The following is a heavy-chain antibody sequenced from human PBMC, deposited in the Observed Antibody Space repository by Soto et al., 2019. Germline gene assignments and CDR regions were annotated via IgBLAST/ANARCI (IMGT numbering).Heavy chain of an antibody. CDR2: ISYDGSNK. V-gene: IGHV3-30*18. D-gene: IGHD5-18*01. Sequence: QVQLVESGGGVVQPGRSLRLSCAASGFTFSSYGMHWVRQAPGKGLEWVAVISYDGSNKYYADSVKGRFTISRDNSKNTLYLQMSSLRAEDTSVYYCAKDLGSDTAMVPGYYYYGMDVWGQGTTVTVAS. CDR3: AKDLGSDTAMVPGYYYYGMDV. J-gene: IGHJ6*02. CDR1: GFTFSSYG.